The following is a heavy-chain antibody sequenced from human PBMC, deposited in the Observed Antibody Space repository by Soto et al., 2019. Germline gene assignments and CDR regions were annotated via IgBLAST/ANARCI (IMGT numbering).Heavy chain of an antibody. CDR2: ISGSGGST. D-gene: IGHD6-19*01. CDR3: AKDPRLSISMAGIFEY. CDR1: GFTFSSYA. V-gene: IGHV3-23*01. J-gene: IGHJ4*02. Sequence: PGGSLRLSCAASGFTFSSYAMSWVRQAPWKGLEWVSAISGSGGSTYYADSVKGRFTISRDNSKNTLYLQMNSLRAEDTALDYCAKDPRLSISMAGIFEYWGQGTLVTVSS.